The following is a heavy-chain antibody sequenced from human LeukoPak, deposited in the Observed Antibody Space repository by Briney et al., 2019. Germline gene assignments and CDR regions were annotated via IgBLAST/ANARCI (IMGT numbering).Heavy chain of an antibody. V-gene: IGHV1-18*01. CDR1: GYTFTSYG. D-gene: IGHD3-3*01. CDR3: ARVTIFGVVMADAFDI. Sequence: ASVKVSCKASGYTFTSYGISWVRQAPGQGLEWMGWISAYNGNTNYAQKLQGRVTMTTDTSTSTAYMELSRLRSDDTAVYYCARVTIFGVVMADAFDIWGQGTMVTVSS. J-gene: IGHJ3*02. CDR2: ISAYNGNT.